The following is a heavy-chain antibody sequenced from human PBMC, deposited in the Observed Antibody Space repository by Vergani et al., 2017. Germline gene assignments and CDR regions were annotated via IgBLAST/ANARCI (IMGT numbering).Heavy chain of an antibody. CDR2: IINKANDYTT. CDR3: VRVKGSNWNDHLYDI. V-gene: IGHV3-72*01. CDR1: GFIFSDHY. D-gene: IGHD1-1*01. Sequence: EVQVVESGGGLVQPGGSLRLSCAASGFIFSDHYMDWVRQAPGKGLEWVGRIINKANDYTTQYAASVKGRFTISRDDSKSYLYLQMNSLQTEDTALYYCVRVKGSNWNDHLYDIWRQGTLVTVSS. J-gene: IGHJ3*02.